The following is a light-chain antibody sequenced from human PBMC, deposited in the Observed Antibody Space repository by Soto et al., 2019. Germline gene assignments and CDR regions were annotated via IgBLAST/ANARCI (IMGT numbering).Light chain of an antibody. V-gene: IGKV1-9*01. Sequence: DIQLTQSPSFLSASVGDRVTITCRASQAISNYLVWYQQKPGKAPKLLIYSASALQSGVPSRFRGSASGTEFTLTISSLQPEDVAAYYCQQLKTYPLTFGGGTKVEIE. CDR2: SAS. CDR3: QQLKTYPLT. J-gene: IGKJ4*01. CDR1: QAISNY.